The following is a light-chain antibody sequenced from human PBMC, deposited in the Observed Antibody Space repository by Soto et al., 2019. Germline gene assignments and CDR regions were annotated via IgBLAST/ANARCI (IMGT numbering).Light chain of an antibody. V-gene: IGLV2-14*01. CDR1: SSDVGGYNY. J-gene: IGLJ2*01. CDR2: DVS. CDR3: SSYTSSNTLL. Sequence: QSALTQPASVSGSPGQSITISCTGTSSDVGGYNYVSWYQQYPGKAPKVMIYDVSNRPYGVSNRFSGSKSGNTASLTISGLQAEDEADYYCSSYTSSNTLLFGGGTKLTVL.